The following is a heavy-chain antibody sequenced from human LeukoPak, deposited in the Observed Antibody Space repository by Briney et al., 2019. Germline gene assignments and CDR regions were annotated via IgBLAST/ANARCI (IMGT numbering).Heavy chain of an antibody. Sequence: ASVKVSCTSSGYSFTKYDINWVRQATGQGLEWIGWMNPNSGNTDYAQKFQGRVTFMRNTSISTAYMELSSLRSEDTAVYYCATTNYYESNYWGQGTLVTVSS. CDR1: GYSFTKYD. CDR3: ATTNYYESNY. V-gene: IGHV1-8*03. CDR2: MNPNSGNT. D-gene: IGHD3-3*01. J-gene: IGHJ4*02.